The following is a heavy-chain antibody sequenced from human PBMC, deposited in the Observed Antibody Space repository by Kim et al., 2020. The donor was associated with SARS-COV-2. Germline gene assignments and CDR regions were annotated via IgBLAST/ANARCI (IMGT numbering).Heavy chain of an antibody. CDR3: ARDGTPQNYYYGMDV. Sequence: SETLSLTCTVSGGSISSYYWSWIRQPPGKGLEWIGYIYYSGSTNYNPSLKSRVTISVDTSKNQFSLKLSSVTAADTAVYYCARDGTPQNYYYGMDVWGQGTTVTVSS. CDR2: IYYSGST. V-gene: IGHV4-59*01. J-gene: IGHJ6*02. D-gene: IGHD2-15*01. CDR1: GGSISSYY.